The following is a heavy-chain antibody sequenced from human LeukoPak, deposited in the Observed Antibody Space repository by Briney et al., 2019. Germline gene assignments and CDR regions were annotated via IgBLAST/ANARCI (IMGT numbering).Heavy chain of an antibody. Sequence: GGSLRLSCAASGFTFSSYAMHWVRQAPGRGLEWVARIKGDGSDIHYVDSVKGRFTISRDNARNSLYLQMNSLRAEDTAVYYCAREWWFLDYWGQGTLVTVSS. CDR3: AREWWFLDY. CDR2: IKGDGSDI. J-gene: IGHJ4*02. V-gene: IGHV3-7*05. CDR1: GFTFSSYA. D-gene: IGHD2-15*01.